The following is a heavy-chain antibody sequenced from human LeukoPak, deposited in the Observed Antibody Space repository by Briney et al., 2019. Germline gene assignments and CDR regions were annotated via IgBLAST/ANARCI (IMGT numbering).Heavy chain of an antibody. Sequence: PGGSMRLSCAASGFTFSSYWMSWVRQAPGKGREWVAKIKQDGSEKYYVDSVKGRFTISRENAKNSLYLQMNSLRAEDTAVYYCARGFDDYVWGSYRYPILDYWGQGTLVTVSS. CDR1: GFTFSSYW. CDR2: IKQDGSEK. CDR3: ARGFDDYVWGSYRYPILDY. V-gene: IGHV3-7*03. D-gene: IGHD3-16*02. J-gene: IGHJ4*02.